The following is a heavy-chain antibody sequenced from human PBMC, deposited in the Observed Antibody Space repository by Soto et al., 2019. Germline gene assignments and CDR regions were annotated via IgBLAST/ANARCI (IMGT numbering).Heavy chain of an antibody. V-gene: IGHV4-39*01. Sequence: SETLSLTCSVSAGFISGSSNYWGWIRLTQGKGLEWLGSIHYSGKTWANLSLKGRVNISVDTSKNQNSLNLKSLTAADTAVYYCGRHYDVFLFFGESLSGMGVWGQGTTVTVSS. CDR3: GRHYDVFLFFGESLSGMGV. J-gene: IGHJ6*02. CDR2: IHYSGKT. D-gene: IGHD3-9*01. CDR1: AGFISGSSNY.